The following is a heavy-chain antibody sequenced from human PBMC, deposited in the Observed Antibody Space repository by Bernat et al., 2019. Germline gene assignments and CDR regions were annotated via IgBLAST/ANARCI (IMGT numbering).Heavy chain of an antibody. CDR3: AKDLYDFWSGYPEGGFDY. V-gene: IGHV3-23*04. D-gene: IGHD3-3*01. J-gene: IGHJ4*02. CDR2: ISGSGGST. Sequence: EVQLVESGGGLVQPGGSLRLSCAASGFTVSSNYMSWVRQAPGKGLEWVSVISGSGGSTYYADSVKGRFTISRDNSKNTLYLQMNSLRAEDTAVYYCAKDLYDFWSGYPEGGFDYWGQGTLVTVSS. CDR1: GFTVSSNY.